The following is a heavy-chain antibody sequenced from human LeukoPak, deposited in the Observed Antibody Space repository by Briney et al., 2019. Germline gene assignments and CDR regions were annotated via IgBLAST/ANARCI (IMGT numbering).Heavy chain of an antibody. CDR2: ISAYNGNT. CDR1: GYTFTSYG. V-gene: IGHV1-18*01. Sequence: ASVKVSCKASGYTFTSYGISWVRQAPGQGLEWMGWISAYNGNTNYAQKLQGRVTMTTDTSTSTAYTELRSRRSDDTAVYYCAKTTGYRSGMDVWGQGTTVTVSS. J-gene: IGHJ6*02. D-gene: IGHD4-11*01. CDR3: AKTTGYRSGMDV.